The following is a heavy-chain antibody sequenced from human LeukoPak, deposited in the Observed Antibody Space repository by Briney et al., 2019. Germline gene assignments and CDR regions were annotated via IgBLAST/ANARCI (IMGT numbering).Heavy chain of an antibody. CDR2: INPSGGST. CDR3: ARSLYYDFWSGYDRLDY. Sequence: ASVKVSCKASGYTFTSYYMHWVRQAPGQGLEWMGIINPSGGSTSYAQKFQGRVTMTRDTSTSTVYMELSSLRSEDTAVYYCARSLYYDFWSGYDRLDYWGQGTLVTVSS. CDR1: GYTFTSYY. D-gene: IGHD3-3*01. J-gene: IGHJ4*02. V-gene: IGHV1-46*01.